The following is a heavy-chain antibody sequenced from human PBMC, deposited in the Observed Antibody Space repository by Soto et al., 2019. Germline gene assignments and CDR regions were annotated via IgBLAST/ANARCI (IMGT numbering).Heavy chain of an antibody. V-gene: IGHV2-5*02. Sequence: QITLKESGPTLVKPTQTLTLTCTFSGFSLSTSGVGVGWIRQPPGKALEWLALIYWDDDKRYSPSLKSRLTITKDTSKTQVVPTMSNMAPVDTATYYCAHSAEVTQWLVCWFDPWGKGTLVTFCS. CDR1: GFSLSTSGVG. CDR3: AHSAEVTQWLVCWFDP. D-gene: IGHD6-19*01. CDR2: IYWDDDK. J-gene: IGHJ5*02.